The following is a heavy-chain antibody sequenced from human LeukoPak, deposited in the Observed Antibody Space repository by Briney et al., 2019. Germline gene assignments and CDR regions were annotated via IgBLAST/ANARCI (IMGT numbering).Heavy chain of an antibody. CDR2: INHSGST. V-gene: IGHV4-34*01. Sequence: SEKVSLTCAVYGGSFSNYYWSWNRQPPGKGLEWIGEINHSGSTNYNPSLKSRATISVDTSKNQFSLNLRSVTAADTAVYYRARVLPGGTYHYVPVRWFDPGGQASLATVSS. CDR1: GGSFSNYY. D-gene: IGHD1-1*01. CDR3: ARVLPGGTYHYVPVRWFDP. J-gene: IGHJ5*02.